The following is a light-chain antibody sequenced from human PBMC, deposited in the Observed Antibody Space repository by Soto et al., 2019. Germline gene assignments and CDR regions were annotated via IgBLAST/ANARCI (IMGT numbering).Light chain of an antibody. CDR3: TSYTSSSGYV. J-gene: IGLJ1*01. CDR2: DVS. Sequence: QSVLAQPFSVSGSPGQSITMSCTVTSSVVGAYNYVYLYRQHPGKAPKLIIYDVSNRSSGVSNRFSGSKSGNTASLIISGLQAEDEADYYCTSYTSSSGYVFGTGPKVTVL. V-gene: IGLV2-14*01. CDR1: SSVVGAYNY.